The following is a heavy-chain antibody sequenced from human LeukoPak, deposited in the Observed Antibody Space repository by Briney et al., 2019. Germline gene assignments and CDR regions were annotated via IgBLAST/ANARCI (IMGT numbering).Heavy chain of an antibody. J-gene: IGHJ4*02. Sequence: GGSLRLSCSASGFTFSSYAMHWVRQAPGKGLEYVSAISSNGGSTYYADSVKGRFTISRDNSKNTLYLQMSSLRAEDTAVYYCAKESYYDFWSGSFDYWGQGTLVTVSS. D-gene: IGHD3-3*01. CDR1: GFTFSSYA. CDR3: AKESYYDFWSGSFDY. V-gene: IGHV3-64*04. CDR2: ISSNGGST.